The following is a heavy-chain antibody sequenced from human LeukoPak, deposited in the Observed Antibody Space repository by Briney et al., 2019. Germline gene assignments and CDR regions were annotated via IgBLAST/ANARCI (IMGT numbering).Heavy chain of an antibody. CDR3: AKRSRAAAGTHDC. Sequence: GESLRLSCAASGFTSSNYAMSWVRQAPGKGLEWVSSISGSGASTYYADSMNGRFTISRDNSKNTLYLQMNSLRVEDTAVYYCAKRSRAAAGTHDCWGQGTLVTVSS. J-gene: IGHJ4*02. V-gene: IGHV3-23*01. CDR2: ISGSGAST. D-gene: IGHD6-13*01. CDR1: GFTSSNYA.